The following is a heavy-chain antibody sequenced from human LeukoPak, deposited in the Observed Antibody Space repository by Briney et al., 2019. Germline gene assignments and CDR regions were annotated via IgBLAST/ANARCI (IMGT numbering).Heavy chain of an antibody. CDR3: ARVEGSGSYYRQDDY. CDR1: GYTFPSFA. V-gene: IGHV1-18*01. CDR2: ISAYYGTT. D-gene: IGHD3-10*01. J-gene: IGHJ4*02. Sequence: GSVKVSCKASGYTFPSFAISWVRQAPGQGLEWMGWISAYYGTTNYAQKFKGRVTMTTDTSTSTAYMELRSLRSDDTAVYYCARVEGSGSYYRQDDYWGQGTLVTVSS.